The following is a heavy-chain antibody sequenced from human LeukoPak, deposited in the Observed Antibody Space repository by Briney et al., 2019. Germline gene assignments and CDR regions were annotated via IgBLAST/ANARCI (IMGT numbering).Heavy chain of an antibody. CDR1: GFTFTSSA. CDR3: AGDLGQLTD. CDR2: IVVGSGNT. D-gene: IGHD3-16*01. J-gene: IGHJ4*02. V-gene: IGHV1-58*02. Sequence: SVKVSCKASGFTFTSSAMQWVRQARGQRLEWIGWIVVGSGNTNYAQKLQGRVTMTTDTSTSTAYMELRSLRSDDTAVYYCAGDLGQLTDWGQGTLVTVSS.